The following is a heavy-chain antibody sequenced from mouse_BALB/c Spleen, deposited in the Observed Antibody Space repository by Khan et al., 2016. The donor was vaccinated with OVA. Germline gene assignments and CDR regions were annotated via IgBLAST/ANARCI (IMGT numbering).Heavy chain of an antibody. D-gene: IGHD2-14*01. CDR3: VRDGAYHRNDGWFAY. Sequence: QIQLVQSVAELARPGASLKMSCKASGYTFTSYTIHWIKLGPGQGLEWIGYINPSNGYTNYNQKFKDKATLSADKSSTTAYMQLSSLTSDDSAVYNCVRDGAYHRNDGWFAYWGQGTLVTVSA. CDR2: INPSNGYT. V-gene: IGHV1-4*01. J-gene: IGHJ3*01. CDR1: GYTFTSYT.